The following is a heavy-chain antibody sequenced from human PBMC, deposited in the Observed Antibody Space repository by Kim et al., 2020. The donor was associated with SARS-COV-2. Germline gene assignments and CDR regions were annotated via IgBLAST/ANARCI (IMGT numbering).Heavy chain of an antibody. J-gene: IGHJ3*02. CDR2: IYHSGST. CDR3: ASGVYYYDSSGYPDAFDI. V-gene: IGHV4-4*02. D-gene: IGHD3-22*01. Sequence: SETLSLTCAVSGGSISSSNWWRWVRQPPGKGLEWIGEIYHSGSTNYNPSLKSRVTISVDKSKNQFSLKLSSVTAADTAVYYCASGVYYYDSSGYPDAFDIWGQGTMVTVSS. CDR1: GGSISSSNW.